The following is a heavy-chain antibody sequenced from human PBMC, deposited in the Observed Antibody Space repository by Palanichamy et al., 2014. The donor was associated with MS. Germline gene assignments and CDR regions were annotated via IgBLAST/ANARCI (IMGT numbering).Heavy chain of an antibody. CDR2: INHSGST. V-gene: IGHV4-34*01. J-gene: IGHJ3*02. CDR3: ARKRGGSGSYRRGAFDI. CDR1: WVLQW. Sequence: QVQLQQWGAGLLKPSGDPCPSPALSMWVLQWIGEINHSGSTNYNPSLKSRVTISVNTSKNQFSLKLSSVTAADTAVYYCARKRGGSGSYRRGAFDIWGQGTMVTVSS. D-gene: IGHD1-26*01.